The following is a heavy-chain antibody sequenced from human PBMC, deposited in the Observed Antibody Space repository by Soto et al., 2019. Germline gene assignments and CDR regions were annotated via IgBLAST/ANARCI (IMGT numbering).Heavy chain of an antibody. CDR2: ISYDGSNK. J-gene: IGHJ4*02. Sequence: QVQLVESGGGVVQPGRSLRLSCAASGFTFSSYAMHWVRQAPGKGLEWVAVISYDGSNKYYADSVKGRFTISRDNSKNTLYLQMNSLSAEDTAVYYCARDLYSYGYPDYWGQGTLVTVS. CDR1: GFTFSSYA. D-gene: IGHD5-18*01. V-gene: IGHV3-30-3*01. CDR3: ARDLYSYGYPDY.